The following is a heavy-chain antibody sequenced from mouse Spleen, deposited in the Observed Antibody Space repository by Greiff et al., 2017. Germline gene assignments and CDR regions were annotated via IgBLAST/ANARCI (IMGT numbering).Heavy chain of an antibody. D-gene: IGHD2-2*01. CDR2: IYPGSGST. J-gene: IGHJ1*03. Sequence: VQLQQPGAELVKPGASVKMSCKASGYTFTSYWITWVKQRPGQGLEWIGDIYPGSGSTNYNEKFKSKATLTVDTSSSTAYMQLSSLTSEDSAVYYCALYGYDDGGYFDVWGTGTTVTVSS. CDR3: ALYGYDDGGYFDV. V-gene: IGHV1-55*01. CDR1: GYTFTSYW.